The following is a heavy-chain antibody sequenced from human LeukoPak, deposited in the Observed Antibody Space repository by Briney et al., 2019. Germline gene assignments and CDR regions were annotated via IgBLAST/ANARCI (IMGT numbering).Heavy chain of an antibody. J-gene: IGHJ4*02. V-gene: IGHV3-23*01. D-gene: IGHD1-26*01. Sequence: GGSLRLSCAASGFTFSSYAMSWVRQAPGKGLEWVSAISGSGGSTYYADSVKGRFTISRDNSKNTLYLQMNSLRAEDTALYYCAKDMGSGSYSHLPDYWGQGTLVTVSS. CDR2: ISGSGGST. CDR1: GFTFSSYA. CDR3: AKDMGSGSYSHLPDY.